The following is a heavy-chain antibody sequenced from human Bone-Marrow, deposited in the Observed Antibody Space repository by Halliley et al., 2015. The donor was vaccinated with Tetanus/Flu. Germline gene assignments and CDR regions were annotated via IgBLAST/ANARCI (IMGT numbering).Heavy chain of an antibody. CDR3: ARDRGSYGIDV. V-gene: IGHV3-33*01. CDR2: ILSDGSKQ. J-gene: IGHJ6*02. D-gene: IGHD3-10*01. Sequence: LEWVAVILSDGSKQYYAESVKGRFTISKDNSKNTLFLQTNSLRVEDTALYFCARDRGSYGIDVWGQGTTVTVS.